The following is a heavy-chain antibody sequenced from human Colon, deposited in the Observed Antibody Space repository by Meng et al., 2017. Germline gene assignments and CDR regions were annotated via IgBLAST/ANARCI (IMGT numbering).Heavy chain of an antibody. CDR3: AREVVVAGTRNWLDP. J-gene: IGHJ5*02. CDR2: TYQNGRP. D-gene: IGHD6-19*01. CDR1: GGFITSSDW. Sequence: QGQSPEPAQGLVKPTGTLSLTCTVSGGFITSSDWWSWVRQTPGKGLEWIGETYQNGRPNYNPSLKSRVTISVDKSKNQFSLNMTSVTAADTAVYYCAREVVVAGTRNWLDPWGQGILVTVSS. V-gene: IGHV4-4*02.